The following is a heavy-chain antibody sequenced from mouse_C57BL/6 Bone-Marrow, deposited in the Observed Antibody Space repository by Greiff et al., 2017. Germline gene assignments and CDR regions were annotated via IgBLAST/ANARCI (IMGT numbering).Heavy chain of an antibody. V-gene: IGHV1-64*01. CDR2: IHPNSGST. J-gene: IGHJ1*03. CDR3: ARSRVYYGSSYGYFDV. CDR1: GYTFTSYW. Sequence: QVQLQQPGAELVKPGASVTLSCKASGYTFTSYWMHWVKQRPGQGLEWIGMIHPNSGSTNYTAKFNSQATLTVDKSSSTEYIQLRRLTSEDSAVYYCARSRVYYGSSYGYFDVWGTGTTVTVSS. D-gene: IGHD1-1*01.